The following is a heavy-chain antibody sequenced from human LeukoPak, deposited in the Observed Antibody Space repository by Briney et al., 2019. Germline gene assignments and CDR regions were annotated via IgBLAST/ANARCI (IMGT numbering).Heavy chain of an antibody. CDR3: ARRAGAYTHPYDY. D-gene: IGHD3-16*01. V-gene: IGHV3-53*01. CDR1: GFTVSSNS. CDR2: IYSDNT. Sequence: GGSLRLSCTVSGFTVSSNSMSWVRQAPGKGLEWVSFIYSDNTHYSDSVKGRFTISRDNSKNTMYLQMNSLRAKNTAVYYCARRAGAYTHPYDYWGQGTLVTVSS. J-gene: IGHJ4*02.